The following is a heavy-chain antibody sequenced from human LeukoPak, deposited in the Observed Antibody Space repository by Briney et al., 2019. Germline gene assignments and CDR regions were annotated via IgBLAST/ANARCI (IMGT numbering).Heavy chain of an antibody. Sequence: SETLSLTCTVSGGSIRSSYYYWGWIRQPPGKGLEWIGEINHSGSTNYNPSLKSRVTISVDTSKNQFSLKLSSVTAADTAVYYCASGVAAAVWGQGTLVTVSS. V-gene: IGHV4-39*07. CDR1: GGSIRSSYYY. CDR2: INHSGST. CDR3: ASGVAAAV. J-gene: IGHJ4*02. D-gene: IGHD6-13*01.